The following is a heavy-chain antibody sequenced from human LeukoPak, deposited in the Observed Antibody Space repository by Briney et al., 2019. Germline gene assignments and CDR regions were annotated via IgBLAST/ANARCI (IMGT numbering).Heavy chain of an antibody. CDR2: VSYTRIAT. CDR1: GFTFSSFA. D-gene: IGHD5-18*01. CDR3: AKAFREFGTSSSYSSFDN. V-gene: IGHV3-23*05. J-gene: IGHJ3*02. Sequence: GGSLRLSCAASGFTFSSFALSWVRQAPGKGLEWVSGVSYTRIATYYADSVKGRFTISRDDSQNILYLQMNGLRAEDTAVYFCAKAFREFGTSSSYSSFDNWGQGTMVTVSS.